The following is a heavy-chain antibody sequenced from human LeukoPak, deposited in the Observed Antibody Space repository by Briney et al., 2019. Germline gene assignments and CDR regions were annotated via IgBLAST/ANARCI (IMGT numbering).Heavy chain of an antibody. CDR1: GYTFTSYY. CDR2: INPSGGST. D-gene: IGHD3-22*01. Sequence: ASVKVSCKASGYTFTSYYMHWVRQAPGQGLEWMGIINPSGGSTSYAQKFQGRVTMTRDMSTSTVYMELSSLRSEDTAVYYCARDPDSSGYYGTVGAGDWYLDLWGRGTLVTVSS. J-gene: IGHJ2*01. V-gene: IGHV1-46*01. CDR3: ARDPDSSGYYGTVGAGDWYLDL.